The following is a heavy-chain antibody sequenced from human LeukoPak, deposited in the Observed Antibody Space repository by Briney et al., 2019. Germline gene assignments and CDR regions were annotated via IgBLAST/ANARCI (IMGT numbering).Heavy chain of an antibody. CDR1: GGSISSGSYY. Sequence: SQTLSLTCTVSGGSISSGSYYWSWIRQPAGKGLEWIGRIYTSGRTYSNPSLKSRVTISVDTSKNQFSLKLSSVTAADTAVYYCARGGGYSGPDLPEYDSSGYYGGDFDYWGQGTLVTVSS. CDR2: IYTSGRT. V-gene: IGHV4-61*02. J-gene: IGHJ4*02. D-gene: IGHD3-22*01. CDR3: ARGGGYSGPDLPEYDSSGYYGGDFDY.